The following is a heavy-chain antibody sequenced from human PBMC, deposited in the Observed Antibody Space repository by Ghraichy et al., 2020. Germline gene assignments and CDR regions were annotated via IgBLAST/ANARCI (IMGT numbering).Heavy chain of an antibody. J-gene: IGHJ2*01. CDR1: GFTFSSFA. CDR3: ARARDGGYRVGWYFDL. V-gene: IGHV3-23*01. D-gene: IGHD3-22*01. CDR2: ITGSASAGTT. Sequence: GGSLRLSCAASGFTFSSFAMSWVRQAPGKGLEWVSAITGSASAGTTYYADSVKGRFTISRDNSKSPLFLQLGSLRAEDRAVYYCARARDGGYRVGWYFDLWGRGTLITVSS.